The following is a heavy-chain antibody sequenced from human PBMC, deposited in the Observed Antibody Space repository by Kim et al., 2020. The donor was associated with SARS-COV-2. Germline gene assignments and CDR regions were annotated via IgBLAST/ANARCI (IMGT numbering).Heavy chain of an antibody. CDR2: IYTSGST. CDR3: ARDSPAASYSSGWYHYYYGMDV. Sequence: SETLSLTCTVSGGSISSYYWSWIRQPAGKGLKWIGRIYTSGSTNYNPSLKSRVTMSVDTSKNQFSLKLSSVTAADTAVYYCARDSPAASYSSGWYHYYYGMDVWGQGTTVTVSS. D-gene: IGHD6-19*01. V-gene: IGHV4-4*07. J-gene: IGHJ6*02. CDR1: GGSISSYY.